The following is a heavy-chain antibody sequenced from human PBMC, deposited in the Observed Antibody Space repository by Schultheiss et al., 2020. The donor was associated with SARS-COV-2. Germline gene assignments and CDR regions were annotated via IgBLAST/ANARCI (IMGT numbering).Heavy chain of an antibody. CDR2: IYHSGST. Sequence: SQTLSLTCAVYGGSFSGYYWSWIRQPPGKGLEWIGSIYHSGSTYYNPSLKSRVTISVDTSKNQFSLKLSSVTAADTAVYYCARRASSSSWYENWFDPWGQGTLVTVSS. J-gene: IGHJ5*02. V-gene: IGHV4-34*01. CDR1: GGSFSGYY. D-gene: IGHD6-13*01. CDR3: ARRASSSSWYENWFDP.